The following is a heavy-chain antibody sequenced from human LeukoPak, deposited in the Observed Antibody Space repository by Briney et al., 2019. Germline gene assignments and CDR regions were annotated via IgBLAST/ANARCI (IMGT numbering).Heavy chain of an antibody. CDR3: AKGGHYDSSGYYSDY. CDR1: GFTFSTYA. J-gene: IGHJ4*02. V-gene: IGHV3-23*01. Sequence: GGSLRLSCAASGFTFSTYAMHWVRQAPGKGLEWVSAISGSSGSTYYADSVKGRFTISRDNSKNTLYLQMHSLRAEDTAVYYCAKGGHYDSSGYYSDYWGQGTLVTVSS. CDR2: ISGSSGST. D-gene: IGHD3-22*01.